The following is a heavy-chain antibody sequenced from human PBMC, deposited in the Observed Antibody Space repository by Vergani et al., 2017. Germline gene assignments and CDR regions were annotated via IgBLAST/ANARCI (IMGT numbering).Heavy chain of an antibody. V-gene: IGHV4-39*01. D-gene: IGHD3-10*01. J-gene: IGHJ4*02. CDR1: GRSITYGAFY. Sequence: QLQLQESGPGLVKPSETLSLTCTVSGRSITYGAFYWGWIRRPPGKGLEWIASFHHTGMTYNNPSLKSRVTISVDTSKSLISLKLNSVTAADTALYYCARHGGSGNFYHLFDSWGQGTLVTVSS. CDR3: ARHGGSGNFYHLFDS. CDR2: FHHTGMT.